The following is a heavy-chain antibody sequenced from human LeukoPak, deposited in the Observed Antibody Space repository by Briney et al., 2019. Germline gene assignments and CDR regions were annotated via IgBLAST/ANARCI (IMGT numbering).Heavy chain of an antibody. J-gene: IGHJ4*02. V-gene: IGHV4-30-4*01. CDR2: IYYSGST. CDR1: GGSISSGDYY. D-gene: IGHD4-17*01. Sequence: SQTLSLTGTVSGGSISSGDYYWSWIRQPPGKGLEWIGYIYYSGSTYYNPSLKSRVTISVDTSKNQFSLKLSSVTAADTAVYYCARAVTTWVYFDYWGQGTLVTVSS. CDR3: ARAVTTWVYFDY.